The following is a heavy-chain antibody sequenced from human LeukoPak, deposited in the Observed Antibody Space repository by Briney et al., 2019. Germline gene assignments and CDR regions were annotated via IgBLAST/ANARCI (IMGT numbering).Heavy chain of an antibody. V-gene: IGHV3-23*01. CDR2: ISGSGGST. D-gene: IGHD6-19*01. Sequence: GGSLRLSCAASGFTVSSNYMSWVRQAPGKGLEWVSAISGSGGSTYYADSVKGRFTISKDNSKNTLYLQMNSLRAEDTAVYYCANVKEYSSGWPFDYWGQGTLVTVSS. J-gene: IGHJ4*02. CDR1: GFTVSSNY. CDR3: ANVKEYSSGWPFDY.